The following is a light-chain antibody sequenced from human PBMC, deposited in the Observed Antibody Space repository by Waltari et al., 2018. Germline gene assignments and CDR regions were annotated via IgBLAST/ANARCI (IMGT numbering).Light chain of an antibody. CDR1: QSVSSSY. CDR3: QQYGSLPQT. CDR2: GAS. V-gene: IGKV3-20*01. J-gene: IGKJ5*01. Sequence: EIVLTQSPGTLSLSPGGRATLSCRASQSVSSSYLAWYQQKPGQAPRLLIYGASSRATGIPDRFSGSGSGTDFTLTISRLQPEDFAAYYCQQYGSLPQTFGQGTRLEIK.